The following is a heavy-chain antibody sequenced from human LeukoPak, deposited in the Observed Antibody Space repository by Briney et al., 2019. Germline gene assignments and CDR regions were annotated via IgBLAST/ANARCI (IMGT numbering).Heavy chain of an antibody. Sequence: ASVKVSCKASGYPFTSYYMHWVRQAPGQGLEWMGIINPSGGSTSYAQKFQGRVTMTRDTSTSTVYMELSSLRSEDTAVYYCARVPKLGPRGFSFDYWGQGTLVTVSS. CDR1: GYPFTSYY. CDR2: INPSGGST. V-gene: IGHV1-46*01. J-gene: IGHJ4*02. D-gene: IGHD7-27*01. CDR3: ARVPKLGPRGFSFDY.